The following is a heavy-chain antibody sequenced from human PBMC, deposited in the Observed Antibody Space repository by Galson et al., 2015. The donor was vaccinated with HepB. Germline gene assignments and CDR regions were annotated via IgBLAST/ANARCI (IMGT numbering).Heavy chain of an antibody. D-gene: IGHD5-18*01. V-gene: IGHV3-48*01. J-gene: IGHJ4*02. CDR2: ISSSSSTI. CDR1: GFTFSSYS. Sequence: SLRLSCAASGFTFSSYSMNWVRQAPGKGLEWVSYISSSSSTIYYADSVKGRFTISRDNAKNSLYLQMNSLRAEDTAVYYCARGGVDTAMAHDYWGQGTLVTVSS. CDR3: ARGGVDTAMAHDY.